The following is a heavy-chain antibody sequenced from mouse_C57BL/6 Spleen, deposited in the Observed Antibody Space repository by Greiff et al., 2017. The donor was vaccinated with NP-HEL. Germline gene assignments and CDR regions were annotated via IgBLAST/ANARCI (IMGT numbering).Heavy chain of an antibody. CDR3: TRPFTTVVAKGYFDV. CDR1: GYTFTDYD. V-gene: IGHV1-15*01. Sequence: QVQLKESGAELVRPGASVTLSCKASGYTFTDYDMHWVKQTPVHGLEWIGAIDPETGGTAYNQKFKGKAILTADKSSSTAYMELRSLTSEDSAVYYCTRPFTTVVAKGYFDVLGTGTTVTVSS. D-gene: IGHD1-1*01. J-gene: IGHJ1*03. CDR2: IDPETGGT.